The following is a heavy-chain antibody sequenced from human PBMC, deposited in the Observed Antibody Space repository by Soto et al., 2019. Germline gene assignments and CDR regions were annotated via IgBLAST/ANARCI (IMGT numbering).Heavy chain of an antibody. Sequence: GASVKVSCKASGGTFSSYAISWVRQAPGQGLEWMGGIIPIFGTANYAQKFQGRVTITADESTSTAYMELSSLRSEDTAVYYCARPVTIFGVGNWFDPWGQGTLVTV. CDR3: ARPVTIFGVGNWFDP. D-gene: IGHD3-3*01. V-gene: IGHV1-69*13. CDR1: GGTFSSYA. J-gene: IGHJ5*02. CDR2: IIPIFGTA.